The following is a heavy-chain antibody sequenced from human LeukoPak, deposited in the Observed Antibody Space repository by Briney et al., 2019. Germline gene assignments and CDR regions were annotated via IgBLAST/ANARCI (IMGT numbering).Heavy chain of an antibody. Sequence: GASVKVSCKVSGGTFNNFALSWVRQAPGQGLEWVGGTIRVSGTTKYAQNLQGRVKVTADGSTSTAYMEMSSLRSEDTAVYYCAADSSDYCSGDCYSSWGQGTLVTVSS. CDR2: TIRVSGTT. V-gene: IGHV1-69*13. D-gene: IGHD2-21*02. CDR3: AADSSDYCSGDCYSS. J-gene: IGHJ4*02. CDR1: GGTFNNFA.